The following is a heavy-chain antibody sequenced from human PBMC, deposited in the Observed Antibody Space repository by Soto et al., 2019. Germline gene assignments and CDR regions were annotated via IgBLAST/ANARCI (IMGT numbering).Heavy chain of an antibody. CDR1: GGTFSSYA. CDR2: IIPVFGTA. Sequence: SVKVSCKASGGTFSSYAISWVRQAPGQGLEWMGGIIPVFGTANYAQKFQGRVTITADESTSTAYMELSSLRSEDTAVYYCARSQEKYYYGSGSYSSIYYYYGMDVCGQGTTVTVSS. CDR3: ARSQEKYYYGSGSYSSIYYYYGMDV. D-gene: IGHD3-10*01. J-gene: IGHJ6*02. V-gene: IGHV1-69*13.